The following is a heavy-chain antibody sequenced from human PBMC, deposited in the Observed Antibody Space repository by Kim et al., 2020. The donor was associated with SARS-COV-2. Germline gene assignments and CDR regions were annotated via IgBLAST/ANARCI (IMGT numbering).Heavy chain of an antibody. Sequence: SETLSLTCTVSGGSISSYYWSWIRQPPGKGLEWIGYIYYSGSTNYNPSLKSRVTISVDTSKNQFSLKLSSVTAADTAVYYCARVPRYGSGSYYVSNWFDPWGQGTLVTVSS. CDR3: ARVPRYGSGSYYVSNWFDP. D-gene: IGHD3-10*01. CDR1: GGSISSYY. V-gene: IGHV4-59*13. J-gene: IGHJ5*02. CDR2: IYYSGST.